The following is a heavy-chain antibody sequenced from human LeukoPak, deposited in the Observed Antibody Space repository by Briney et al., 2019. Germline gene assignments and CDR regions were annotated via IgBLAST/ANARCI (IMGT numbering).Heavy chain of an antibody. CDR3: AIYCSGGSCPSTNDAFDI. CDR2: INPNSGGT. D-gene: IGHD2-15*01. CDR1: GYTFTSYA. V-gene: IGHV1-2*02. Sequence: GASVKVSCKASGYTFTSYAMHWVRQAPGQRLEWMGWINPNSGGTNYAQKFQGRVTMTRDTSISTAYMELSRLRSDDTAVYYCAIYCSGGSCPSTNDAFDIWGQGTMVTVSS. J-gene: IGHJ3*02.